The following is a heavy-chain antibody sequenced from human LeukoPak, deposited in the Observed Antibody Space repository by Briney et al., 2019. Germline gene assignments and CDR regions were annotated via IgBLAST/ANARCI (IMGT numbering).Heavy chain of an antibody. CDR3: AREVLYYDSSGYYSYFDY. CDR2: INPSGGST. D-gene: IGHD3-22*01. Sequence: ASVKVSCKASGYTFTSYYMHWVRQAPGQGLEWMGIINPSGGSTSYAQKFQGRVTMTRDMSTSTVYMELSSLRSEDTAVYYCAREVLYYDSSGYYSYFDYWGQGTLVTVSS. J-gene: IGHJ4*02. CDR1: GYTFTSYY. V-gene: IGHV1-46*01.